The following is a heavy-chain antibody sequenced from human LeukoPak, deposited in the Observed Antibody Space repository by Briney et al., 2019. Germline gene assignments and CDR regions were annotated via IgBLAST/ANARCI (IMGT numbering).Heavy chain of an antibody. D-gene: IGHD1-7*01. J-gene: IGHJ4*02. CDR3: ARDEGSWNYEY. Sequence: GGSLRLSCAGSGFTFSQYEMNWVRHAPGKGLEWISYISTSSTTIYYADSVKGRFTISRDDAKNSLYLQMNSLRAEDTAVYYCARDEGSWNYEYWGQGTLVTVSS. V-gene: IGHV3-48*03. CDR1: GFTFSQYE. CDR2: ISTSSTTI.